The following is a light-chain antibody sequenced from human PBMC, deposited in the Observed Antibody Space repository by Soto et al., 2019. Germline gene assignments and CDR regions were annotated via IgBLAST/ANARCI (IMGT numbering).Light chain of an antibody. CDR1: QSVSSY. V-gene: IGKV3-11*01. CDR2: DAS. CDR3: QQRSNWRGT. J-gene: IGKJ2*01. Sequence: EIVLTQSPATLSLSPGERATLSCRASQSVSSYLAWYQQKPGQAPRLLIYDASNRATGIPARFSGSGSGTDFTLTISSLESEDFAVYYCQQRSNWRGTFGEGTKLKIK.